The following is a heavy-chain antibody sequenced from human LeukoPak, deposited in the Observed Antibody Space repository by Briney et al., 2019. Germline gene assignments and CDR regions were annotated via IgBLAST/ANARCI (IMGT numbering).Heavy chain of an antibody. CDR2: IYFIGST. D-gene: IGHD3-10*01. Sequence: PSETLSLTCTVSGGSISSRSYYWGWIRQPPGKGLEWIGNIYFIGSTYYNPSLKSRLTISVDTSKNHFSLKLSSVTAADTAVYYCARYSTTYGSGSYSFDYWGQGTLVTASS. J-gene: IGHJ4*02. CDR1: GGSISSRSYY. V-gene: IGHV4-39*07. CDR3: ARYSTTYGSGSYSFDY.